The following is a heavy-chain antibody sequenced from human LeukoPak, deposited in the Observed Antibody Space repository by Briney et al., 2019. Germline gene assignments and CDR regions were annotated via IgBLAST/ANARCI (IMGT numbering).Heavy chain of an antibody. D-gene: IGHD5-24*01. CDR1: GASINGYY. J-gene: IGHJ4*02. CDR3: ACYKSVERNFDF. Sequence: PSETLSLTCTVSGASINGYYWSWIRHPPRKGLEWVGNVHYSLNSNYNPSLESRVTISMDTYKRQFSLKLTSVTAADTAVYYCACYKSVERNFDFWGRGMLVTVSS. V-gene: IGHV4-59*01. CDR2: VHYSLNS.